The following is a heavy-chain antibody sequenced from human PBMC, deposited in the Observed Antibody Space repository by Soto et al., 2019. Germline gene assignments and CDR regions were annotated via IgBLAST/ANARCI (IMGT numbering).Heavy chain of an antibody. CDR3: ARGGSGYVCFNEF. Sequence: QEQLVQSGAEVKKPGSSVKVSCKASGGIFSSYAISWVRQAPGQGLEWMGGIIPIFGTANYAPKFQGRVTITADESTNTAYMDLSSLKSEDTAIYYCARGGSGYVCFNEFWGQGTLVTVSS. CDR1: GGIFSSYA. CDR2: IIPIFGTA. V-gene: IGHV1-69*01. J-gene: IGHJ4*02. D-gene: IGHD3-22*01.